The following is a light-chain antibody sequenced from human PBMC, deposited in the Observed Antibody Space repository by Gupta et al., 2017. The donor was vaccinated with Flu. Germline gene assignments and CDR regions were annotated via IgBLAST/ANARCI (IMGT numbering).Light chain of an antibody. CDR1: QNLVYSDGNTA. J-gene: IGKJ1*01. CDR2: LVS. V-gene: IGKV2-30*01. Sequence: DDVMTQSPLSLPVALRQPASIPCRSSQNLVYSDGNTASHWFHPSSGQAPRRLIYLVSHRDPGVPDRFSGSGSGTDFTLKISRVEAEDVGVYFCKQCSHWPSAFGPGTKVEIK. CDR3: KQCSHWPSA.